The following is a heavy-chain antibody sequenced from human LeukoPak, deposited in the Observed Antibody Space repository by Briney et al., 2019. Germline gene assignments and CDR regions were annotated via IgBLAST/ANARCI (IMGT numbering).Heavy chain of an antibody. CDR2: IWYDGSNK. D-gene: IGHD3-3*01. CDR3: ARGPTYYDFWSGYYTGNY. Sequence: GGSLRLSCAASGFTFSSYGMHWVRQAPGKELEWVAVIWYDGSNKYYADSVKGRFTISRDNSKNTLYLQMNSPRAEDTAVYYCARGPTYYDFWSGYYTGNYWGQGTLVTVSS. J-gene: IGHJ4*02. CDR1: GFTFSSYG. V-gene: IGHV3-33*01.